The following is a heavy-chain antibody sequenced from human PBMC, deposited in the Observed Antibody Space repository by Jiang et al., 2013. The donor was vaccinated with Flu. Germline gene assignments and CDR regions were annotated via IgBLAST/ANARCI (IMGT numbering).Heavy chain of an antibody. CDR2: TYYRSKWYN. J-gene: IGHJ3*02. V-gene: IGHV6-1*01. CDR1: GDSVSSNTAA. CDR3: ARDPPQLTDAFDI. Sequence: QTLSLTCAISGDSVSSNTAAWSWIRQSPSRGLEWLGRTYYRSKWYNDYAVSVKSRITINPDTSKNQFSLQLNSVTPEDTAVYYCARDPPQLTDAFDIWGQGTMVTVSS. D-gene: IGHD2-2*01.